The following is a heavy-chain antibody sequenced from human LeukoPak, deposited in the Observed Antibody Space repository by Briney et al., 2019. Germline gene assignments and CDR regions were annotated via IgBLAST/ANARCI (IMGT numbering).Heavy chain of an antibody. D-gene: IGHD2-15*01. CDR1: GFPFSNHA. Sequence: GGSLRLSCAASGFPFSNHAMSWVRQPPGKGLEWVAAISNGNTYYADSVRGRFAISRDDSKNMVYLQMNSLRDEDTALYYCVREAGYCASVCLKSNWFDPWGQGTQVTVSS. CDR2: ISNGNT. CDR3: VREAGYCASVCLKSNWFDP. J-gene: IGHJ5*02. V-gene: IGHV3-23*01.